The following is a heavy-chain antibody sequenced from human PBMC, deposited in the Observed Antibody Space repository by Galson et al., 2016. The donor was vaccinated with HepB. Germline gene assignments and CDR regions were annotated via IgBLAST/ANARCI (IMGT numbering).Heavy chain of an antibody. Sequence: SVKVSCKASGYTFTGNYMHWVRQAPGQGLEWMGWINPSSGGTNYAQKFQGRVTMTRDRSITTAYVERSRLRSDDTAVYYCAGICSGANCLDAFDLWGQGTRVTVSS. V-gene: IGHV1-2*02. J-gene: IGHJ3*01. CDR2: INPSSGGT. CDR1: GYTFTGNY. CDR3: AGICSGANCLDAFDL. D-gene: IGHD2-15*01.